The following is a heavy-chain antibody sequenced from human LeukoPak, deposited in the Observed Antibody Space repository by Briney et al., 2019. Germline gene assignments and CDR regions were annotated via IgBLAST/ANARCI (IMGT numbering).Heavy chain of an antibody. J-gene: IGHJ4*02. Sequence: GGSLRLSCAAPGFTFSSYSMNWVRQAPGKGLEWVSYISSSSSTIYYADSVKGRFTISRDNAKNSLYLQMNSLRAEDTAVYYCARIRSKGYWGQGTLVTVSS. CDR2: ISSSSSTI. V-gene: IGHV3-48*01. CDR1: GFTFSSYS. CDR3: ARIRSKGY.